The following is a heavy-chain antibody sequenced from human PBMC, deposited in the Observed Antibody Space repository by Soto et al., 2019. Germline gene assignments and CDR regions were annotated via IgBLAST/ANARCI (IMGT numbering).Heavy chain of an antibody. CDR3: AREAGPDRWFDP. Sequence: PSETLSLTCTVSGGSIRSGGYYWSWVRQNPRKGLEWIGNIYYSGNTYYNPSLKSRLTISVDTSKNQFSLNLSSVTAADTAVYYCAREAGPDRWFDPWGQGTLVTVSS. V-gene: IGHV4-31*03. D-gene: IGHD6-19*01. CDR2: IYYSGNT. CDR1: GGSIRSGGYY. J-gene: IGHJ5*02.